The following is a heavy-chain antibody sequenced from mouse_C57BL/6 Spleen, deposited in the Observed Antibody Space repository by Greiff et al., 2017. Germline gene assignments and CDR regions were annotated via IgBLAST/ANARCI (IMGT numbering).Heavy chain of an antibody. CDR1: GYTFTSYG. CDR2: IYPRSGNT. Sequence: QVQLKESGAELARPGASVKLSCKASGYTFTSYGISWVKQRTGQGLEWIGEIYPRSGNTYYNEKFKGKATLTADKSSSTAYMELRSLTSEDSAVYFCARWGWDGYGYFDYWGQGTTLTVSS. V-gene: IGHV1-81*01. J-gene: IGHJ2*01. D-gene: IGHD2-2*01. CDR3: ARWGWDGYGYFDY.